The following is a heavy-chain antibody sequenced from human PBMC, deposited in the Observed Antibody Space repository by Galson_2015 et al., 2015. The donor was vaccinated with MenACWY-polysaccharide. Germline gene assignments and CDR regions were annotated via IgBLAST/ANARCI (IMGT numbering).Heavy chain of an antibody. CDR2: THYSGST. Sequence: ETLSLTCTVSGGSISNNNYYWGWIRQPPGKGLEWIGSTHYSGSTYYNPSLKSRVTISVDTSKNQFSLNLNSVTAADTAVYYCAGRTHRYRNYFEHWGQGTPVTVSS. D-gene: IGHD5-18*01. CDR3: AGRTHRYRNYFEH. CDR1: GGSISNNNYY. J-gene: IGHJ4*02. V-gene: IGHV4-39*01.